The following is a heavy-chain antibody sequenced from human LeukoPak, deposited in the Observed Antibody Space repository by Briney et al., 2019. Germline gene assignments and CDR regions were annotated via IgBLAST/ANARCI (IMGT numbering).Heavy chain of an antibody. CDR2: IIPIFGTA. CDR3: ANGSGSNFDY. CDR1: GGTFSSYA. D-gene: IGHD3-10*01. V-gene: IGHV1-69*05. J-gene: IGHJ4*02. Sequence: ASVKVSCKASGGTFSSYAISWVRQAPGQGLEWMGRIIPIFGTANYAQKFQGRVTITTDESTSTAYMELSSLRSEYTAVYYCANGSGSNFDYWGQGTLVTVSS.